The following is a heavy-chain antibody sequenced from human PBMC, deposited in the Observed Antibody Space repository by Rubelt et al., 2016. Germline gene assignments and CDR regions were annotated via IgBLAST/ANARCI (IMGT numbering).Heavy chain of an antibody. CDR3: AKVRTGTTALTYYYYGMDV. CDR2: IRDDRSNK. J-gene: IGHJ6*02. V-gene: IGHV3-30*02. Sequence: WVAFIRDDRSNKYYADSVKGRFTISRDNSKNTLCLQMNSLRAEDTAVYYCAKVRTGTTALTYYYYGMDVWGQGTTVTVSS. D-gene: IGHD1-1*01.